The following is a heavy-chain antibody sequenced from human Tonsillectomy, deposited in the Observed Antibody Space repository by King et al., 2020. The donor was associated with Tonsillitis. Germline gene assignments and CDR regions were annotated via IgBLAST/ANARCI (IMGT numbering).Heavy chain of an antibody. Sequence: LQLQESGPGLVKPSETLSLTCTVSGGSINSYYWSWIRQPAGKGLELIGRVYTSWSTNYKPSLKSRVTMSVDTYKNQFSLKLSSVTAADTAVYYCARGIVGATTIWYVDLWGRGTLVTGSS. CDR2: VYTSWST. CDR1: GGSINSYY. J-gene: IGHJ2*01. D-gene: IGHD1-26*01. CDR3: ARGIVGATTIWYVDL. V-gene: IGHV4-4*07.